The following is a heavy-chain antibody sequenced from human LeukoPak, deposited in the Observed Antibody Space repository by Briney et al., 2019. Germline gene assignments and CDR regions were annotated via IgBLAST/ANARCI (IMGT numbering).Heavy chain of an antibody. J-gene: IGHJ4*02. CDR1: GGSFRSYY. V-gene: IGHV4-59*01. CDR2: IYYSGST. D-gene: IGHD5-12*01. Sequence: SETLSLTCTVSGGSFRSYYWTWIRQPPGKGPEWIAYIYYSGSTNYNPSLKSRATILLDTSQNQFSLKLSSVTAADTAVYYCARAHSYSGFAEADFWGQGTLVTASS. CDR3: ARAHSYSGFAEADF.